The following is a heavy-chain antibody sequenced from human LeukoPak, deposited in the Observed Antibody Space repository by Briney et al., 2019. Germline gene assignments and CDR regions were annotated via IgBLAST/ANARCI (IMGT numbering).Heavy chain of an antibody. D-gene: IGHD2-2*01. CDR3: ASLVVVVPAAMGGYYYYYGMDV. J-gene: IGHJ6*02. CDR1: GGTFSSYA. V-gene: IGHV1-69*01. CDR2: ITPIFGTA. Sequence: GASVKVSCKASGGTFSSYAISWVRQAPGQGLEWMGGITPIFGTANYAQKFQGRVTIAADESTSTAYMELSSLRSEDTAVYYCASLVVVVPAAMGGYYYYYGMDVWGQGTTVTVSS.